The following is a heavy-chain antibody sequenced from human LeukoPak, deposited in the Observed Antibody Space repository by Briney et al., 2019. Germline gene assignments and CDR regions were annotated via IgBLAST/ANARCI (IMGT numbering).Heavy chain of an antibody. V-gene: IGHV4-34*01. CDR1: GGSFSGYY. Sequence: PSETLSLTCAVYGGSFSGYYWNWIRQPPGKGLEWIGEINHSGSTNYNPSLKSRVTISVDTSKNQFSLKLSSVTAADTAVYYCARGGYSGSYYSPYYYYYGMDVWGQGTTVTVSS. CDR3: ARGGYSGSYYSPYYYYYGMDV. CDR2: INHSGST. D-gene: IGHD1-26*01. J-gene: IGHJ6*02.